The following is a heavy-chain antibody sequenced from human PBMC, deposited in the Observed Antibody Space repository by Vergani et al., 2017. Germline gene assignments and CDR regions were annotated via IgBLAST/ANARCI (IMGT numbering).Heavy chain of an antibody. D-gene: IGHD3-10*01. CDR1: GDSINPSSSF. CDR3: ARVGGQTSYYGFDY. J-gene: IGHJ4*02. Sequence: QLQLQESFPGLVKPSETLSLICTVSGDSINPSSSFWGWIRQSPGKGLEWIGSINYVGRTYYIPSLQSRATVFVDTSKNQFSLNLTSVTAADTAVYYCARVGGQTSYYGFDYWGQGTLVTVSS. V-gene: IGHV4-39*02. CDR2: INYVGRT.